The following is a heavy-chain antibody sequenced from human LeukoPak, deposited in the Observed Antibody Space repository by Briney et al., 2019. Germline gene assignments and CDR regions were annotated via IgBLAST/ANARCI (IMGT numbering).Heavy chain of an antibody. CDR1: GFDFSTYS. D-gene: IGHD6-19*01. CDR2: ISSSSSNI. Sequence: GGSLRLSCAASGFDFSTYSIDWVRQAPGKGLEWVSYISSSSSNIYHADSVKGRFTISRDNAKNSLHLQMNSLGAEDTAVYYCAGVGRSGWTVDYWGQGTLVTVSS. V-gene: IGHV3-48*04. J-gene: IGHJ4*02. CDR3: AGVGRSGWTVDY.